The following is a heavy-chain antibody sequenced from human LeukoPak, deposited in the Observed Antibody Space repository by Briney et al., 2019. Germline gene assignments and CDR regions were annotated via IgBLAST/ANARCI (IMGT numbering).Heavy chain of an antibody. V-gene: IGHV4-4*07. Sequence: SETLSLTCTVSGASITSFHWTWIRQPAGKGLEWIGLIYSSGSTISNPSLQSRVAMSVDMTKNQLSLKLSSVTAADTAMYYCARKAGDYWGPGTLVTVSS. CDR3: ARKAGDY. CDR2: IYSSGST. J-gene: IGHJ4*02. CDR1: GASITSFH.